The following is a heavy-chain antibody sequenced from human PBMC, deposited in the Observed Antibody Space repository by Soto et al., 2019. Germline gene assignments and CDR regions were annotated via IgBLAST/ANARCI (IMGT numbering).Heavy chain of an antibody. CDR1: GGSISSYY. CDR2: IYYSGST. CDR3: ARSLRQYYYYYYMDV. D-gene: IGHD3-16*02. J-gene: IGHJ6*03. V-gene: IGHV4-59*01. Sequence: SETLSLTCTVSGGSISSYYWSWIRQPPGKGLEWIGYIYYSGSTNYNPSLKSRVTISVDTSKNQFSLKLSSVTAADTAVYYCARSLRQYYYYYYMDVWGKGTTVTVS.